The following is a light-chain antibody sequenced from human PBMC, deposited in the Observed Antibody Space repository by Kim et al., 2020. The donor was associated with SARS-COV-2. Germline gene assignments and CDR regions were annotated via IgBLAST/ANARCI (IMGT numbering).Light chain of an antibody. CDR1: NSNIGKNY. J-gene: IGLJ2*01. CDR2: DND. V-gene: IGLV1-51*01. Sequence: QSVLTQPPSVSAAPGQKVTISCSGSNSNIGKNYVSWYQQFPGTAPKLLIYDNDKRAAGIPDRFFGSKSGTSATLGITGLQTGDEADYYCGAWDNSLSAGVFGGGTQLTVL. CDR3: GAWDNSLSAGV.